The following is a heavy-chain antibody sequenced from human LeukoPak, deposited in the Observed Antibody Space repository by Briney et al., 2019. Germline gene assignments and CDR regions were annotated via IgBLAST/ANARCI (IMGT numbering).Heavy chain of an antibody. CDR2: IYTSGST. CDR3: ARGARVYDPYAFDI. Sequence: SETLSLTCTVPGGSISSYYWSWIRQPAGKGLEWIGRIYTSGSTNYNPSLKSRVTMSVDTSKNQFSLKLSSVTAADTAVYYCARGARVYDPYAFDIWGQGTMVTVSS. J-gene: IGHJ3*02. V-gene: IGHV4-4*07. D-gene: IGHD3-3*01. CDR1: GGSISSYY.